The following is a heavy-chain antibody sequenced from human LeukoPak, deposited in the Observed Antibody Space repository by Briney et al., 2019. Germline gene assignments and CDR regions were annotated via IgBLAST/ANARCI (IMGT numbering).Heavy chain of an antibody. CDR3: AREGTTVTTGFDY. Sequence: SETLSLTCTVSGGSISSYYWSWIRQPPGKGLEWIGYIYYSGSTNYSPSLKSRVTISVDTSKNQFSLKLSSVTAADTAVYYCAREGTTVTTGFDYWGQGTLVTVSS. D-gene: IGHD4-17*01. V-gene: IGHV4-59*01. CDR1: GGSISSYY. CDR2: IYYSGST. J-gene: IGHJ4*02.